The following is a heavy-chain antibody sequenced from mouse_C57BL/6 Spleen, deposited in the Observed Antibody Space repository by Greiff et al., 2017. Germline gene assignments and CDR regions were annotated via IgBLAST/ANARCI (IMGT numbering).Heavy chain of an antibody. CDR1: GYAFSSYW. CDR3: AREGEGRAMDY. CDR2: LYPGDGDT. V-gene: IGHV1-80*01. Sequence: VMLVESGAELVKPGASVKISCKASGYAFSSYWMNWVKQRPGKGLEWIGQLYPGDGDTNYNGKFKGKATLTADKSSSTAYMQLSSLTSEYSAVYFCAREGEGRAMDYWGQGTSVTVSS. J-gene: IGHJ4*01.